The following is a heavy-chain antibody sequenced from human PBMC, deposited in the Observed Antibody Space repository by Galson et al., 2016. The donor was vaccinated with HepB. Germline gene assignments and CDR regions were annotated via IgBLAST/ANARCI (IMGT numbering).Heavy chain of an antibody. CDR3: AKYLDYYDSSGVDY. J-gene: IGHJ4*02. CDR1: GFTFSTSA. CDR2: ISGGGGST. V-gene: IGHV3-23*01. Sequence: SLRLSCAASGFTFSTSAMSWVRQAPGKGLEWVSAISGGGGSTYYANSVQGRFTISRDNSKNTLYLQMNSLRAEDTALYYCAKYLDYYDSSGVDYWGQGTLVTVSS. D-gene: IGHD3-22*01.